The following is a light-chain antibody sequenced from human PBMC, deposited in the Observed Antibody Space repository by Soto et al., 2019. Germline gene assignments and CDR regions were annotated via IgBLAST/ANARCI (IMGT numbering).Light chain of an antibody. Sequence: QSALTQPASVSGSPGQSITISCTGTGSDVGGYNYVSWYQQHPGKAPKVMIYDVSNRPSGVSNRFSGSKSGNTASLTISGLQVEDEADYYCSSYTSASTPLVFGGGTQLTVL. J-gene: IGLJ2*01. CDR2: DVS. CDR3: SSYTSASTPLV. V-gene: IGLV2-14*01. CDR1: GSDVGGYNY.